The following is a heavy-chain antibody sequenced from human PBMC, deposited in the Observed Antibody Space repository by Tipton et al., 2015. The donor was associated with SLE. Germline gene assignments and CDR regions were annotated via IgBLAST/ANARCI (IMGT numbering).Heavy chain of an antibody. CDR1: GGSISSYY. Sequence: LRLSCTVSGGSISSYYWSWIRQPPGEGLEWVGYIYTSGSTNYHPSLKSRVTISVDTSKNQFSLKLSSVTAADTAVYYCARGQLLWFGEFRWFDPWGQGTLVTVSS. CDR3: ARGQLLWFGEFRWFDP. J-gene: IGHJ5*02. D-gene: IGHD3-10*01. V-gene: IGHV4-4*08. CDR2: IYTSGST.